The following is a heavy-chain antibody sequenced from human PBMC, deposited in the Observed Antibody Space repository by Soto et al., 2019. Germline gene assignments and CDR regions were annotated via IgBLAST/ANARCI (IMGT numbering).Heavy chain of an antibody. V-gene: IGHV4-34*01. D-gene: IGHD3-22*01. CDR3: ARGGYYYDSSGYYYAGFDY. CDR1: GGSFSGYY. Sequence: SETLSLTCAVYGGSFSGYYWSWIRQPPGKGLEWIGEINHSGSTNYNPSLKSRVTISVDTSKNQFSLTLSSVTAADTAVYYCARGGYYYDSSGYYYAGFDYWGQGTLVTVSS. CDR2: INHSGST. J-gene: IGHJ4*02.